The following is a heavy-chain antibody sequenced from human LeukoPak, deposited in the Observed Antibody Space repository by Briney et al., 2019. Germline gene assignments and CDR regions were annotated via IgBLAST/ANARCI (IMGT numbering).Heavy chain of an antibody. CDR3: ATNVDTSDDY. J-gene: IGHJ4*02. CDR1: GFTFSSYA. Sequence: GGSLRLSCGASGFTFSSYAMTWVRQAPGKGLEWVSTISGSGRSTYYADSVKGRFTISRDNSKNTLYLQMNSLRAEDTALYYCATNVDTSDDYWGQGTLVTVSS. CDR2: ISGSGRST. D-gene: IGHD5-18*01. V-gene: IGHV3-23*01.